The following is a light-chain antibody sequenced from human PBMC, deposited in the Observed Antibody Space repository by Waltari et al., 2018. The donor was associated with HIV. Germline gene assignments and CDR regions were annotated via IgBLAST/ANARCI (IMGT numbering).Light chain of an antibody. J-gene: IGLJ2*01. Sequence: QSVLTQAPSASGTPGQTVTISCSGSNSNLGTAAVDWYQHLPGTAPKLLIYNNNQRPSGVPDRFSGSKSATSVSLAISGLQSDDEATYYCASWDGSLSGQVVFGGGTKLTV. CDR3: ASWDGSLSGQVV. CDR1: NSNLGTAA. CDR2: NNN. V-gene: IGLV1-44*01.